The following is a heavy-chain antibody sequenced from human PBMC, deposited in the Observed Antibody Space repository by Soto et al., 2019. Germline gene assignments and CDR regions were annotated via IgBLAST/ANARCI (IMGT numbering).Heavy chain of an antibody. CDR3: TRAFPENSSWHNDF. J-gene: IGHJ4*02. CDR2: IDNDGTSV. CDR1: GFTFSKYW. D-gene: IGHD6-13*01. Sequence: EVQLVESGGGLVQPGGSLRLSCAASGFTFSKYWMYWVRQPPGKGLVWVSRIDNDGTSVTYADAVTGRFAISRDNAKNTLYMQMNRLRPEDTAIYYCTRAFPENSSWHNDFWGQGTLVTVSS. V-gene: IGHV3-74*01.